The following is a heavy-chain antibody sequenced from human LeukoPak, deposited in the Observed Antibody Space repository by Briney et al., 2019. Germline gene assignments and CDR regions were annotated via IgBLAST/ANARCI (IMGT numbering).Heavy chain of an antibody. CDR2: IWYDGSNK. CDR3: AKEYHTRSSSYSQRPTPFDS. J-gene: IGHJ4*02. Sequence: GGSLRLSCAASGFTFSSYGMHWVRQAPGKGLEWVAVIWYDGSNKYYADSVKGRFTISRYNSKNTLYLQMNSLRAEDTAVYYCAKEYHTRSSSYSQRPTPFDSWGQGTLVTVSS. D-gene: IGHD6-13*01. CDR1: GFTFSSYG. V-gene: IGHV3-33*06.